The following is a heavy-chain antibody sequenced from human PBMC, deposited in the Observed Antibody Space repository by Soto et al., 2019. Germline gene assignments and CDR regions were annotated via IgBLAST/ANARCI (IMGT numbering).Heavy chain of an antibody. CDR3: AADLGIAFSGGSCYPVPFDY. CDR2: IVVGSGNT. V-gene: IGHV1-58*02. CDR1: GFTFTSSA. D-gene: IGHD2-15*01. Sequence: GASVKVSCKASGFTFTSSAMQWVRQARGQRLEWIGWIVVGSGNTNYAQKFQERVTITRDMSTSTAYMELSSLRSEDTAVYYCAADLGIAFSGGSCYPVPFDYWRQGTLVTVSS. J-gene: IGHJ4*02.